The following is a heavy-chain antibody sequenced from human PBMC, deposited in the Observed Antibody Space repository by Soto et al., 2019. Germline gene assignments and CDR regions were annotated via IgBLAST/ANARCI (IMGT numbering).Heavy chain of an antibody. V-gene: IGHV4-39*01. J-gene: IGHJ6*02. CDR3: ASILLWFGESTHQFLRPLSALPPSYYYYYGMDV. CDR2: IYYSGST. Sequence: SETLSLTCTVSGGSISSSSYYWGWILQPPGKGLEWIGSIYYSGSTYYNPSLKSRVTISVDTSKNQFSLKLSSVTAADTAVYYCASILLWFGESTHQFLRPLSALPPSYYYYYGMDVWGQGTTVTVS. D-gene: IGHD3-10*01. CDR1: GGSISSSSYY.